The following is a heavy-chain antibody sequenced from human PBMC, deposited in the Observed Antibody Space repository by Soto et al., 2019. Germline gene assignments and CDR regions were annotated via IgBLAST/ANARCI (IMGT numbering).Heavy chain of an antibody. D-gene: IGHD4-17*01. CDR2: IDPSDSYT. Sequence: PGESLKISCKGSGYSFTSYWISWVRQMPGKGLEWMGRIDPSDSYTNYSPSFQGHVTISADKSISTAYLQWSSLKASDTAMYYCARSPRDYGDYYYYGMDVWGQGTTVTVSS. V-gene: IGHV5-10-1*01. CDR3: ARSPRDYGDYYYYGMDV. CDR1: GYSFTSYW. J-gene: IGHJ6*02.